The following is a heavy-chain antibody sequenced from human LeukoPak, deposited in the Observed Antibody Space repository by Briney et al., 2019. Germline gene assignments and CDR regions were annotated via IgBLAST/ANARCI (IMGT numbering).Heavy chain of an antibody. Sequence: SVKVSCKASGGTFCSYAISWVRQAPGQGREWMGGIIPIFGTANYAQKFQGRVTIAADESTSTAYMELSSLRSEDTAVYYCASAGTYCSGGSCIWGQGTLVTVSS. CDR2: IIPIFGTA. V-gene: IGHV1-69*13. CDR1: GGTFCSYA. CDR3: ASAGTYCSGGSCI. D-gene: IGHD2-15*01. J-gene: IGHJ4*02.